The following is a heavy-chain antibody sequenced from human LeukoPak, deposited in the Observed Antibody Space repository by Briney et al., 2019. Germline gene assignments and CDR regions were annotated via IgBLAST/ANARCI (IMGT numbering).Heavy chain of an antibody. CDR3: ARAPMSYDSSGFGGAFDI. D-gene: IGHD3-22*01. CDR2: IYGGGST. V-gene: IGHV3-66*01. Sequence: GGSLRLSCAASGFTVSSIYMSWVRQAPGKGLEWVSVIYGGGSTFYADSVKGRFTTSRDNSKNTLYLQMNSLRAEDTAMYYCARAPMSYDSSGFGGAFDIWGQGTMVTVSS. J-gene: IGHJ3*02. CDR1: GFTVSSIY.